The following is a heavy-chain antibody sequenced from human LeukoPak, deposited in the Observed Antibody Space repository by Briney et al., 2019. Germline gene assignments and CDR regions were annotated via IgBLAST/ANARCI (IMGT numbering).Heavy chain of an antibody. J-gene: IGHJ3*02. Sequence: SETLSLTSAVSVGSISSYYWSWIRQPPGKGLEWIGEINHSGSTNYNPSLKSRVTISVDTSKNQFSLKLSSVTAADTAVYYCASAMSRELLGAFDIWGQGTMVTVSS. CDR3: ASAMSRELLGAFDI. CDR2: INHSGST. CDR1: VGSISSYY. V-gene: IGHV4-34*01. D-gene: IGHD3-10*02.